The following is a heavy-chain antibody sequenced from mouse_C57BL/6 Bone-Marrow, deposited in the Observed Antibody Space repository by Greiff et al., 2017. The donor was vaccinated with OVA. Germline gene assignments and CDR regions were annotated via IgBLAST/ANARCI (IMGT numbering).Heavy chain of an antibody. V-gene: IGHV14-2*01. J-gene: IGHJ4*01. CDR2: IDPEDGET. Sequence: VQLLQSGAELVKPGASVKLSCTASGFNIKDYYMHWVKQRTEQGLEWIGRIDPEDGETKYAPKFQGKATITADTSSNTAYLQLSSLTSEDTAVYYCATTVVATDYAMDYWGQGTSVTVSS. CDR3: ATTVVATDYAMDY. D-gene: IGHD1-1*01. CDR1: GFNIKDYY.